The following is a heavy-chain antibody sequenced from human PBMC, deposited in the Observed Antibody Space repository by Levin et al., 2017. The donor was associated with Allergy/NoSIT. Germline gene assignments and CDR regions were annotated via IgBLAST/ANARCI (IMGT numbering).Heavy chain of an antibody. V-gene: IGHV1-69*13. Sequence: SVKVSCKASGGTFSSDAINWVRQAPGQGLEWLGGIIPMYASPHYAQKFQGRVSITADDSTSTSYMDLSSLTSEDTAVYFCSRPSGDCRGGSCHTGFEYWGQGTLVNVSS. CDR3: SRPSGDCRGGSCHTGFEY. CDR2: IIPMYASP. CDR1: GGTFSSDA. D-gene: IGHD2-15*01. J-gene: IGHJ4*02.